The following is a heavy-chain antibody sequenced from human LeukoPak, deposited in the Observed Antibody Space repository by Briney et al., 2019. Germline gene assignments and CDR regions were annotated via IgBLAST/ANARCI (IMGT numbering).Heavy chain of an antibody. CDR1: GYTFTDYY. J-gene: IGHJ4*02. V-gene: IGHV1-2*02. D-gene: IGHD3-9*01. CDR2: INPNSGGT. CDR3: ARDEGFDWLWRK. Sequence: ASVKVSCKASGYTFTDYYMHWVRQAPGQGLEWMGWINPNSGGTNYTQKFQGRVTMTRDTSISTAYMELSRLRSDDTAVYYCARDEGFDWLWRKWGQGTLVTVSS.